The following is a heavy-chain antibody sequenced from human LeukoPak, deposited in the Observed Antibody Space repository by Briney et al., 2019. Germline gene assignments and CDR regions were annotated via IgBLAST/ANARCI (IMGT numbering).Heavy chain of an antibody. Sequence: GGSLRLSCAASGFTFSSYGMHWVRQAPGKGLEWVAVIWYDGSSKYYAGSVKGRFTISRDNSRNTLYLQMNSLRAEDTAVYYCAKALIPRDTAMVKGYWGQGTLVTVSS. CDR3: AKALIPRDTAMVKGY. CDR2: IWYDGSSK. J-gene: IGHJ4*02. D-gene: IGHD5-18*01. V-gene: IGHV3-33*06. CDR1: GFTFSSYG.